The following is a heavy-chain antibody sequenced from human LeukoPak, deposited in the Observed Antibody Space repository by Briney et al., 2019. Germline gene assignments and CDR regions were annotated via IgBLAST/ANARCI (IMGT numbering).Heavy chain of an antibody. D-gene: IGHD3-3*01. J-gene: IGHJ3*02. CDR3: ALVPYQPYDFNYAFDI. CDR1: GGSISSSICY. CDR2: IYYSGST. Sequence: SETLSLTCIVSGGSISSSICYWAWIRQPPGKGLEWIGYIYYSGSTYYNPSLKSRVAISVDTSKNQFSLKLSSVTAADTAVYYCALVPYQPYDFNYAFDIWGQGTLVTVSS. V-gene: IGHV4-30-4*08.